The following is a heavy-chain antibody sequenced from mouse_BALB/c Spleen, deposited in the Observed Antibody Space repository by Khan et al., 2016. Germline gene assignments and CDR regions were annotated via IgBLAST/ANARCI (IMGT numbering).Heavy chain of an antibody. V-gene: IGHV3-6*02. CDR1: GYSITSGYY. CDR3: ARDPFYYYGSSYWYFDV. D-gene: IGHD1-1*01. CDR2: ISYDGSN. J-gene: IGHJ1*01. Sequence: DVQRQESGPGLVKPSQSLSLTCSVTGYSITSGYYWNWIRQFPGNKLEWMGYISYDGSNNYNPSLKNRISITRDTSKNQFFLKLNSVTTEDTATYYCARDPFYYYGSSYWYFDVWGAGTTVTVSS.